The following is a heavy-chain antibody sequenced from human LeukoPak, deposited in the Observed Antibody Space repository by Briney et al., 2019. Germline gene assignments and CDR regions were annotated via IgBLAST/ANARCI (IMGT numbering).Heavy chain of an antibody. Sequence: PSETLSLTCTVSGASVTDYYWSWIRQSPGKGLEWISYIHHSGNSDYNPSLKSRVTISVDTSKNQFSLKLSSVTAADTAVYYCARVGGYCSSTSCYAVNWFDPWGQGTLVTVSS. V-gene: IGHV4-59*02. CDR3: ARVGGYCSSTSCYAVNWFDP. CDR1: GASVTDYY. D-gene: IGHD2-2*01. J-gene: IGHJ5*02. CDR2: IHHSGNS.